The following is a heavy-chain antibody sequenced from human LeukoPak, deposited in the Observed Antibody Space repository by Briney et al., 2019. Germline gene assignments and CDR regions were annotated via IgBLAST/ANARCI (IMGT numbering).Heavy chain of an antibody. CDR1: GGSISSYY. Sequence: SETLSLTCTVSGGSISSYYWSWIRQPPGKGLEWIGYIYYSGSTNYNPSLKSRVTISVDTSKNQFSLKLSSVTAADTAVYYCARARRLYYYYMDVWGKGTTVTVSS. D-gene: IGHD3-22*01. CDR3: ARARRLYYYYMDV. CDR2: IYYSGST. J-gene: IGHJ6*03. V-gene: IGHV4-59*01.